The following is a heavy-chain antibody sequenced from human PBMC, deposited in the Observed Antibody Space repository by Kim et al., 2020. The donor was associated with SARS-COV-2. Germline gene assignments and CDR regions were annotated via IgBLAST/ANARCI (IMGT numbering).Heavy chain of an antibody. D-gene: IGHD1-1*01. CDR3: AGGPESNGHLLEY. J-gene: IGHJ4*02. V-gene: IGHV3-74*01. Sequence: FAAFGKGRFSISRDNSKRPLSLQMNSLRAEDSGVYYCAGGPESNGHLLEYWGQGTLVTVSS.